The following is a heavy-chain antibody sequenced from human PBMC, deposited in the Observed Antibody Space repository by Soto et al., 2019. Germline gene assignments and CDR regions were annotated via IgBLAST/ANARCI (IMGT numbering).Heavy chain of an antibody. D-gene: IGHD3-22*01. V-gene: IGHV1-18*01. Sequence: ASVKVSCKASGYTFTSYGISWVRQAPGQGLEWMGWISAYNGNTNYAQKLQGRVTMTTDTSTSTAYMELRSLRSDDTAVYYCARAPPRVAIVVVIGWFDPWGQGTLVTVSS. CDR1: GYTFTSYG. CDR2: ISAYNGNT. J-gene: IGHJ5*02. CDR3: ARAPPRVAIVVVIGWFDP.